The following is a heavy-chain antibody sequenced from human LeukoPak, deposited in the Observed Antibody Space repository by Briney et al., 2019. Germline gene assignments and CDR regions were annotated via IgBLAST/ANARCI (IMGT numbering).Heavy chain of an antibody. Sequence: SVKVSCKASGGTFSSYAISWVRQAPGQGLEWMGGIIPIFGTANYAQKFQGRVTITADESTSTAYMELNSLRAEDTAVYYCARDLGSGWNFDYWGQGTLVTVSS. J-gene: IGHJ4*02. CDR1: GGTFSSYA. CDR2: IIPIFGTA. CDR3: ARDLGSGWNFDY. D-gene: IGHD6-19*01. V-gene: IGHV1-69*13.